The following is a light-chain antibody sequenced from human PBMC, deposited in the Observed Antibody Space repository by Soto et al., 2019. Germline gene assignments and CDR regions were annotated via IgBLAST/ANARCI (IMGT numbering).Light chain of an antibody. CDR1: SSNIGAGYD. CDR3: QSYDSSLSGADV. CDR2: SNN. Sequence: QSVLTQPPSVSGAPGQRVTISCTGSSSNIGAGYDVHWYQRLPGTAPKVLIYSNNNRPSGVPDRFSGSKSGTSASLAITGLQAEDEADYYCQSYDSSLSGADVFGTGTELTVL. V-gene: IGLV1-40*01. J-gene: IGLJ1*01.